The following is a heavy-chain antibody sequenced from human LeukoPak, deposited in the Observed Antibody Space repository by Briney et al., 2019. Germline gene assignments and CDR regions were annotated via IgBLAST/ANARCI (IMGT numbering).Heavy chain of an antibody. Sequence: GGSLRLSCAASGFTFNTYSMNWARQAPGKGLEWVSSIDSSSGYMFYADSVKGRFIISRDNAKNSLYLQMNSLRAEDTAVYYCARVRGITGTSYYMDVWGKGTTVTVSS. D-gene: IGHD1-20*01. V-gene: IGHV3-21*06. CDR2: IDSSSGYM. CDR1: GFTFNTYS. J-gene: IGHJ6*03. CDR3: ARVRGITGTSYYMDV.